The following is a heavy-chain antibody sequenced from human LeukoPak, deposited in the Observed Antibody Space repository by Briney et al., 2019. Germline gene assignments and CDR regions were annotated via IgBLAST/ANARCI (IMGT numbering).Heavy chain of an antibody. Sequence: EPGGSLRLSCAASGFSFNYNAMSWVRQAPGKGLEWVSGISGSGGRTFYADAVKGRFTISRDNSKNTLYLHMNNLRDDDTAVYYCAKDIWGGTAMVFDYWGREPWSPSPQ. CDR1: GFSFNYNA. CDR3: AKDIWGGTAMVFDY. V-gene: IGHV3-23*01. D-gene: IGHD5-18*01. CDR2: ISGSGGRT. J-gene: IGHJ4*02.